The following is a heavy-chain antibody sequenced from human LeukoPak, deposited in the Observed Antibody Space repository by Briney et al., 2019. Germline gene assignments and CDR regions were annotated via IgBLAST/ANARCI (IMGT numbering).Heavy chain of an antibody. V-gene: IGHV3-23*01. Sequence: GGSLRLSCAASGFTFSSYAMSWVRQAPGKGLEWVSGIRGSGGSTNYADSVKGRFTISRDNSKNTLYLQMNSLRAEDTAVYYCAKDTYSSSWYDAFGIWGQGTMVTVSS. J-gene: IGHJ3*02. CDR1: GFTFSSYA. CDR2: IRGSGGST. D-gene: IGHD6-13*01. CDR3: AKDTYSSSWYDAFGI.